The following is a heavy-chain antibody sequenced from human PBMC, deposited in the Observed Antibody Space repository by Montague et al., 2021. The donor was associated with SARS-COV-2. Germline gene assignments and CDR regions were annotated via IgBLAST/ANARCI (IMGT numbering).Heavy chain of an antibody. V-gene: IGHV4-30-4*08. CDR2: IYYSGST. D-gene: IGHD3-9*01. J-gene: IGHJ6*02. Sequence: TLSLTCTVSGGSISSGDYYWSWIRQPPGKGLEWIGYIYYSGSTYYNPSLKSRVTISVDTSKNQFSLKLSSVTAADTAVYYCAREPLRYSDWLGRWYYFGMDVWGQGTPVTVSS. CDR3: AREPLRYSDWLGRWYYFGMDV. CDR1: GGSISSGDYY.